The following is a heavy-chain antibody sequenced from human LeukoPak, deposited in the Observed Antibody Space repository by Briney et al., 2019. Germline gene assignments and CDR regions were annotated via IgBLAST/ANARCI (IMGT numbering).Heavy chain of an antibody. Sequence: PGRSLRLSCAASGFTFSDYGMHWVRQAPGTGLELVSSGSWNSGSIGYADSVKGRFTISRDNAKNSLYLQMNSLIAEDVALFYYSNDRRAGYSSGCLDYWGQGTLVTVSS. CDR2: GSWNSGSI. CDR1: GFTFSDYG. D-gene: IGHD6-19*01. V-gene: IGHV3-9*03. CDR3: SNDRRAGYSSGCLDY. J-gene: IGHJ4*02.